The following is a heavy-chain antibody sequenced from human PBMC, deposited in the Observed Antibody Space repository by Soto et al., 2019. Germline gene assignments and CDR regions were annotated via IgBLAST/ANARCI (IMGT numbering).Heavy chain of an antibody. J-gene: IGHJ6*02. CDR3: ARDPVDTAMAPYYYYYGMDV. CDR2: IKQDGSEK. D-gene: IGHD5-18*01. V-gene: IGHV3-7*05. Sequence: GVLRLSCAASGFTFWSYWVSWVRPAAGEGLEWVANIKQDGSEKYYVDSVKGRFTISRDNAKNSLYLQMNSLRAEDTAVYYCARDPVDTAMAPYYYYYGMDVWGQGTTVTVSS. CDR1: GFTFWSYW.